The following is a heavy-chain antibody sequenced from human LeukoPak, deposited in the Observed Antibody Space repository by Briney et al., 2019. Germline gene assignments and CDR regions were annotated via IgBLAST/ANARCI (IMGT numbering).Heavy chain of an antibody. CDR2: ISYDGSNK. V-gene: IGHV3-30*18. J-gene: IGHJ4*02. CDR3: AKHRQKVATKGPFDY. Sequence: GRSLRLSCAASGFAFSSYGMHGVRQAPGKGLEWVAVISYDGSNKYYADSVKGRFTISRDNSKNTLYLQMNSLRAEDTAVYYCAKHRQKVATKGPFDYWGQGTLVTVSS. CDR1: GFAFSSYG. D-gene: IGHD5-12*01.